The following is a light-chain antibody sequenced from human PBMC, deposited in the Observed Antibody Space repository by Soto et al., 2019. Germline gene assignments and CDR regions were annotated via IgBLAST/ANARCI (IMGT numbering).Light chain of an antibody. Sequence: DIQMTQSPSSLSASVGDRVTITCRPSQDIDSYVNWYQQKPGEAPKLLIFATSALQTGVAARFTGSKSGTDFFVTISSLQPEDFSTFYCQHSYSAPYTCGLGT. CDR1: QDIDSY. CDR3: QHSYSAPYT. V-gene: IGKV1-39*01. J-gene: IGKJ2*01. CDR2: ATS.